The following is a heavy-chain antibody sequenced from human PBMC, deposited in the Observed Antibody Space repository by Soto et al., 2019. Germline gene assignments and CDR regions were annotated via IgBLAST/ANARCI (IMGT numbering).Heavy chain of an antibody. CDR2: ISYDGSNK. CDR1: GFTFSSYA. Sequence: GGSLRLSCAASGFTFSSYAMHWVRQTPDKGLEWVAVISYDGSNKYYADSVEGRFTISRDNSKNTLYLQMNSLRPEDTAVYYCAKVALTILGVVPRDNWFDPWGQGTQVTVSS. V-gene: IGHV3-30*18. CDR3: AKVALTILGVVPRDNWFDP. D-gene: IGHD3-3*01. J-gene: IGHJ5*02.